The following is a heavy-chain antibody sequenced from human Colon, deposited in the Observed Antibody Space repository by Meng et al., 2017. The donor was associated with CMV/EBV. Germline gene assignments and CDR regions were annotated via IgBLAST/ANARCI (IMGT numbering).Heavy chain of an antibody. J-gene: IGHJ4*02. CDR1: GDTVSSNSAA. V-gene: IGHV6-1*01. CDR3: AREGFGRGNYGWMFDH. Sequence: SCALSGDTVSSNSAAWNWIRQSPSSGLEWLGRTYYRSRWYHDYADFVKSRITIDADTSKNQFSLQLNSVTPEDTAVYYCAREGFGRGNYGWMFDHWGQGTLVTVSS. D-gene: IGHD4-17*01. CDR2: TYYRSRWYH.